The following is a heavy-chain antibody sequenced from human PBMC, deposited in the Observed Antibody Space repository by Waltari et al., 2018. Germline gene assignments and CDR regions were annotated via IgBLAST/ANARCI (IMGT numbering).Heavy chain of an antibody. J-gene: IGHJ2*01. CDR1: GGSISSYY. Sequence: QVQLQESGPGLVKPSETLSLTCTVSGGSISSYYWSWIRQPPGKGLEWIGYIYYSGGTNYNPSRNSRVTISVDTSKNQFSLKLSSVTAADTAVYYCARVGKLTTRRDWYFDLWGRGTLVTVSS. CDR2: IYYSGGT. D-gene: IGHD4-17*01. CDR3: ARVGKLTTRRDWYFDL. V-gene: IGHV4-59*01.